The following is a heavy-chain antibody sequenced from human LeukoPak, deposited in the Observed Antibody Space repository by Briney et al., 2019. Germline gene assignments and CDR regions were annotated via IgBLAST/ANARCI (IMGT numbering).Heavy chain of an antibody. V-gene: IGHV4-59*01. CDR1: GGSISSYY. CDR2: IYYSGST. Sequence: SETLSLTCTVSGGSISSYYWSWIRQPPGKGLEWIGYIYYSGSTNYNPSLKSRVTISVDTPKNQFSLKLSSVTAADTAVYYCARESYSSSWYDDAFDIWGQGTMVTVSS. CDR3: ARESYSSSWYDDAFDI. J-gene: IGHJ3*02. D-gene: IGHD6-13*01.